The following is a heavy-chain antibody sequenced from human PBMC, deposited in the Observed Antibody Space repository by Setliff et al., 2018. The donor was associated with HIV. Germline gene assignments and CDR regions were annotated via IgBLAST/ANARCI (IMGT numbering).Heavy chain of an antibody. V-gene: IGHV3-30*04. CDR2: ISYDGSDK. CDR1: GFTFSNYA. Sequence: GSLRLSCAASGFTFSNYAMHWVRQAPVKGLEWVAVISYDGSDKYYADSVKGRFTISRDNSKNTVYLQMNSLRAEDTAVYYCARDDSNYRQHGMDVWGQGTTVTVS. CDR3: ARDDSNYRQHGMDV. D-gene: IGHD4-4*01. J-gene: IGHJ6*01.